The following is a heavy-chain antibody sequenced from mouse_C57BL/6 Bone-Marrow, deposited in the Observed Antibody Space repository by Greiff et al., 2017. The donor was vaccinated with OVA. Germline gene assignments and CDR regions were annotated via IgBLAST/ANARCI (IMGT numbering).Heavy chain of an antibody. Sequence: EVQLVESGEGLVKPGGSLKLSCAASGFTFSSYAMSWVRQTPEQRLEWVAYISSGGDYIYYAHTVKGRFTFSRDNASNTLYLHLSSLKSEDTAMYYCTRGFDDWGKGTLVTVSA. CDR1: GFTFSSYA. CDR3: TRGFDD. J-gene: IGHJ3*01. V-gene: IGHV5-9-1*02. CDR2: ISSGGDYI.